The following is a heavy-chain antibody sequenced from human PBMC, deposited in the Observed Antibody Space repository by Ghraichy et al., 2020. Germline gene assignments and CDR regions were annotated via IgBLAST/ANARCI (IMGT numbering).Heavy chain of an antibody. J-gene: IGHJ5*02. CDR1: GFTFSDYY. Sequence: LSLPFAASGFTFSDYYMSWIRQAPGKGLEWVSYISSSSSYTNYADSVKGRFTISRDNAKNSLYLQMNSLRAEDTAVYYCARGDYGSGFDPWGQGTLVTVSS. D-gene: IGHD3-10*01. V-gene: IGHV3-11*05. CDR3: ARGDYGSGFDP. CDR2: ISSSSSYT.